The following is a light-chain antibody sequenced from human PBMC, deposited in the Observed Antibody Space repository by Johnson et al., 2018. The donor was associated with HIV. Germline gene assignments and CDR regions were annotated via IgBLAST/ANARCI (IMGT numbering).Light chain of an antibody. V-gene: IGLV1-51*02. CDR3: GTWDSSLSAGI. Sequence: QSVLTQPPSVSAAPGQKVTISCSGSSSNIGKNYVSWYQQFPGTAPKLLIYENNKRPSGIPERFSGSKSGTSATLGITGLQTGDEADYYCGTWDSSLSAGIFGTGTKVTVL. J-gene: IGLJ1*01. CDR2: ENN. CDR1: SSNIGKNY.